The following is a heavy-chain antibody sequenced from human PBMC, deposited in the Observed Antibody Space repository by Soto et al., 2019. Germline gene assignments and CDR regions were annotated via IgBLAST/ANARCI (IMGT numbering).Heavy chain of an antibody. D-gene: IGHD2-21*02. J-gene: IGHJ4*02. Sequence: PGGSLRLSCAASGFIFSSHWMHWVRQAPGKGLVWVSHIGPDGSNIRDADSVQGRFTISRDNARNTLYLQMYSLRTEDTAVYFCARGARDCGGDCLDYWGQGTRVTVSS. CDR1: GFIFSSHW. V-gene: IGHV3-74*01. CDR3: ARGARDCGGDCLDY. CDR2: IGPDGSNI.